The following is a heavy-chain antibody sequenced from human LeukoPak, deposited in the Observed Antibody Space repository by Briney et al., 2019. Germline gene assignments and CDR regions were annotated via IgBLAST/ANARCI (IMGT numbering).Heavy chain of an antibody. V-gene: IGHV3-21*04. Sequence: GGSLRLSCAASGFTFSNYNFYWVRQAPGKGLEWVSSISSTSSYIYYADSMKGRFTISRDNAKNSLYLQMNSLRAEDTAVYYCARVLREWLLFGWFDPWGQGTLVTVSS. CDR3: ARVLREWLLFGWFDP. J-gene: IGHJ5*02. CDR1: GFTFSNYN. CDR2: ISSTSSYI. D-gene: IGHD3-3*01.